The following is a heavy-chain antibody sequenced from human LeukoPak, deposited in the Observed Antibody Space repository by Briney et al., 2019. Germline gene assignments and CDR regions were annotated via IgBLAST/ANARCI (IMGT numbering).Heavy chain of an antibody. J-gene: IGHJ5*02. CDR3: ARDMGTGLYYYGSGSNWFDP. CDR2: ISSTGGTA. Sequence: PGGSLRLSCAASGFTFSSFGMSWVRQAPGKGLEWVSAISSTGGTAYYADSVKGRFTISRDNSKNTLYLQMNSLRAEDTAVYYCARDMGTGLYYYGSGSNWFDPWGQGTLVTVSS. CDR1: GFTFSSFG. V-gene: IGHV3-23*01. D-gene: IGHD3-10*01.